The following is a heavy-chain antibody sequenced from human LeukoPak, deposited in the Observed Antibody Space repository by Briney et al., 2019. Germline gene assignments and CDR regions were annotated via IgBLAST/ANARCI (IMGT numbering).Heavy chain of an antibody. CDR2: IIPIFGTA. Sequence: EASVKVSCKASGGTFSSYAISWVRQAPGQGLEWMGGIIPIFGTANYAQKFQGRVTITTDESTSTAYMELSSLRSEDTAVYYCARGMRRYGYNYNWFDPWGQGTLVTVSS. V-gene: IGHV1-69*05. J-gene: IGHJ5*02. CDR3: ARGMRRYGYNYNWFDP. D-gene: IGHD5-24*01. CDR1: GGTFSSYA.